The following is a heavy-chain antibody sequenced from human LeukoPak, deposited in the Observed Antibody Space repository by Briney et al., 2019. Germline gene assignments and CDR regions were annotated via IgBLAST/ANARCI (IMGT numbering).Heavy chain of an antibody. D-gene: IGHD3-22*01. CDR3: ARRGLTYYYDSSGYQAAFDI. V-gene: IGHV5-51*01. CDR2: IYPGDSDT. Sequence: GESLKISCKGSGYSFTSYWIGWVRQMPGKGLEWMGIIYPGDSDTRNSPSFQGQVTISADKSISTAYLQWSSLKASDTAMYYCARRGLTYYYDSSGYQAAFDIWGQGTMVTVSS. J-gene: IGHJ3*02. CDR1: GYSFTSYW.